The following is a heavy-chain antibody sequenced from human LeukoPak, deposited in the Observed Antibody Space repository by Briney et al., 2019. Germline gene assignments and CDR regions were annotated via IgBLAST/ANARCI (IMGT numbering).Heavy chain of an antibody. CDR2: ISYDGSNK. V-gene: IGHV3-30*04. J-gene: IGHJ5*02. Sequence: GGSLRLSCAASGFTFSSYAMHWVRQAPGKGLEWVAVISYDGSNKYYADSVKGRFTIPRDNSKNTLYLQMNSLRAEDTAVYYCARDIVSNNWFDPWGQGTLVTVSS. CDR3: ARDIVSNNWFDP. CDR1: GFTFSSYA. D-gene: IGHD1-26*01.